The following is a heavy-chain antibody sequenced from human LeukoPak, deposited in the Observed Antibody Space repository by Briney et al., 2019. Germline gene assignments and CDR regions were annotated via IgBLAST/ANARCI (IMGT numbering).Heavy chain of an antibody. CDR3: ARARDIVVSSNIYYFDY. CDR2: IYYSGST. D-gene: IGHD2-2*01. J-gene: IGHJ4*02. Sequence: SETLSLTCTVSGGSISSGGYYWNWIRQHPGKGLEWIGFIYYSGSTYHNPSLKSRVSISVDTSKTQFSLKLSSVTAADTAVYYCARARDIVVSSNIYYFDYWGQGTLVSVSS. CDR1: GGSISSGGYY. V-gene: IGHV4-31*03.